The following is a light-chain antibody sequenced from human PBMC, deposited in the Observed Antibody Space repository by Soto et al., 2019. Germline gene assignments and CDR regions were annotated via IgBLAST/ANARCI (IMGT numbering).Light chain of an antibody. CDR3: LQKYFSPYT. J-gene: IGKJ3*01. V-gene: IGKV1-6*01. CDR1: QGIRND. CDR2: APS. Sequence: AIQMTQSPSSMSASVGDRVTITCRASQGIRNDLDWFHQKPGKAPKLLIYAPSNLQSGVPARVSGSGSGTDFTLTISSLQPEDFATYYCLQKYFSPYTFGPGTKVDIK.